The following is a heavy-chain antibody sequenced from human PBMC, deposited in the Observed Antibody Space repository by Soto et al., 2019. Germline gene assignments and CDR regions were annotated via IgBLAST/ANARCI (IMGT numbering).Heavy chain of an antibody. J-gene: IGHJ3*02. Sequence: VGSLRLACAASGFTFSSYSMNWVRQAPGKGLEWVSSISSSSSYIYYADSVKGRFTISRDNAKNSLYLQMNSLRAEDTAVYYCAREGRYFDWSFRADEDAFDIWGQGILVTVS. CDR1: GFTFSSYS. D-gene: IGHD3-9*01. V-gene: IGHV3-21*01. CDR2: ISSSSSYI. CDR3: AREGRYFDWSFRADEDAFDI.